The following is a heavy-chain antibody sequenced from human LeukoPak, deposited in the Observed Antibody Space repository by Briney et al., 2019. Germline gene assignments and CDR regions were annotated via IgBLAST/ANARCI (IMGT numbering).Heavy chain of an antibody. Sequence: PSETLSLTCTVSGGSISSYYWSWIRQPPGKGLEWIGYIYYSGSTNYNPSLKSRVTISVDTSKNQFSLKLSSVTAADTAVYYCAGGGIRWLQAIDYWGQGTLVTVSS. V-gene: IGHV4-59*12. D-gene: IGHD5-24*01. CDR1: GGSISSYY. J-gene: IGHJ4*02. CDR2: IYYSGST. CDR3: AGGGIRWLQAIDY.